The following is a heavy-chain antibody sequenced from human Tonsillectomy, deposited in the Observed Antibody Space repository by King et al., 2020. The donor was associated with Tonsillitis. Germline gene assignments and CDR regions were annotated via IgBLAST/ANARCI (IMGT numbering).Heavy chain of an antibody. CDR3: ARQGTMVRGVITPYHYMDV. D-gene: IGHD3-10*01. Sequence: QLVQSGGGVERPGGSRRLSCAASGFTFDDYGMSWVRQAPGKGLEWVSGINWNGGSTGYADSLKGRFTISRDNAKNSLYLQMNSLRAEDTALYYCARQGTMVRGVITPYHYMDVWGKGTTVTVSS. CDR2: INWNGGST. CDR1: GFTFDDYG. J-gene: IGHJ6*03. V-gene: IGHV3-20*04.